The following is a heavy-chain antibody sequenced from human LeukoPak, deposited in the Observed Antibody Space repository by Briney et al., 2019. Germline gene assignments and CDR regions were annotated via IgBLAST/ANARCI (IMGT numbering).Heavy chain of an antibody. CDR2: IYYSGST. D-gene: IGHD1-7*01. CDR3: ARPNNWNYDFDY. CDR1: GGSISSSSHY. V-gene: IGHV4-39*07. J-gene: IGHJ4*02. Sequence: PSETLSLTCTVSGGSISSSSHYWGWIRQPPGKGLEWIGSIYYSGSTYYNPSLKSRVTMSVDTSKNQFSLKLSSVTAADTAVYYCARPNNWNYDFDYWGQGTLVTVSS.